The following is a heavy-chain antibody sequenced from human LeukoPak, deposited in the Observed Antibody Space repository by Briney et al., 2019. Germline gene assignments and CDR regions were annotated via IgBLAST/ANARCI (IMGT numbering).Heavy chain of an antibody. V-gene: IGHV3-66*04. CDR1: GFTVSSNY. CDR2: IYTGGDT. CDR3: ARHFGYSYDGGDYWFTYLDY. D-gene: IGHD3-22*01. J-gene: IGHJ4*02. Sequence: GGSLRLSCAASGFTVSSNYMSWVRQAPGKGLEWVSIIYTGGDTYYTDSVKGRFTISRDNSRNTVYLQINSLRAEDTAVYYCARHFGYSYDGGDYWFTYLDYWGQGTRVTVSS.